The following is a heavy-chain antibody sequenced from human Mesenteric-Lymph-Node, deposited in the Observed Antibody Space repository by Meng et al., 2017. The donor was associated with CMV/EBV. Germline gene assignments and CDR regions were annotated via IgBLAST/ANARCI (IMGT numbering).Heavy chain of an antibody. Sequence: SGFTFSSYAMSGVRQAPGKGLEWVSGISGSASSTYYADSVKGRFTISRDNSKNTLYLQMNSLRAEDTAVYYCAKDPLGKGGLSWFDPWGQGTLVTVSS. CDR2: ISGSASST. CDR3: AKDPLGKGGLSWFDP. J-gene: IGHJ5*02. CDR1: GFTFSSYA. D-gene: IGHD7-27*01. V-gene: IGHV3-23*01.